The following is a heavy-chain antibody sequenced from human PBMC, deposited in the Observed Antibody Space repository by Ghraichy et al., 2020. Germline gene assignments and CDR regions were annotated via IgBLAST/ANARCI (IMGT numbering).Heavy chain of an antibody. CDR3: AGGYSYGYRYYYYYYYMDV. V-gene: IGHV3-53*01. CDR2: IYSGGST. CDR1: GFTVSSNY. D-gene: IGHD5-18*01. J-gene: IGHJ6*03. Sequence: GSLRLSCAASGFTVSSNYMSWVRQAPGKGLEWVSVIYSGGSTYYADSVKGRFTISRDNSKNTLYLQMNSLRAEDTAVYYCAGGYSYGYRYYYYYYYMDVWGKGTTVTVSS.